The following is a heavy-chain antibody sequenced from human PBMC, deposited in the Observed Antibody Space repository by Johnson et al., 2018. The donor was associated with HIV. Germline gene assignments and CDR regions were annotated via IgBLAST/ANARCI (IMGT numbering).Heavy chain of an antibody. J-gene: IGHJ3*02. CDR1: GFTVSSNY. CDR2: IYSGGST. V-gene: IGHV3-66*01. Sequence: QLVESGGGLVQPGGSLRLSCAASGFTVSSNYMTWVRQAPGKGLEWVSVIYSGGSTYYADSVKGRFTISRDNSKNSLYLQMNRLRAADTAVYYCARGGAYCGGDCNAFDIWGQGTMVTVSS. CDR3: ARGGAYCGGDCNAFDI. D-gene: IGHD2-21*02.